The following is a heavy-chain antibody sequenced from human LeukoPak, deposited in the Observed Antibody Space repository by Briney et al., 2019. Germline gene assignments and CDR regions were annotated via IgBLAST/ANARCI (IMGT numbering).Heavy chain of an antibody. V-gene: IGHV3-53*01. J-gene: IGHJ3*02. CDR2: IYSGGTT. Sequence: PGGSLRLSCAASGFTVSSNSMSWVRQAPGKGLEWVSLIYSGGTTYYADSVNGRFTISRDNSKNTLYLQMNSLRAEDTAVFYCASIGGGRGEPLHAFDTWGQGTMVTVSS. D-gene: IGHD3-10*01. CDR1: GFTVSSNS. CDR3: ASIGGGRGEPLHAFDT.